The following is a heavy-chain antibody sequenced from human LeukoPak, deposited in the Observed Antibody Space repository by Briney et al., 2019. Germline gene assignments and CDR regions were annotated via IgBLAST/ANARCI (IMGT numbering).Heavy chain of an antibody. CDR3: ARICHSSGWTNYYYYYMDV. V-gene: IGHV4-59*08. CDR1: GGSISSYY. Sequence: SETLSLTCTVSGGSISSYYWSWIRQPPGKGLERIGYIYYSGSTNYNPSLKSRVTMSLDTSKNQFSLKLSSVTAADTAVYYCARICHSSGWTNYYYYYMDVWGKGTTVTVSS. CDR2: IYYSGST. J-gene: IGHJ6*03. D-gene: IGHD6-19*01.